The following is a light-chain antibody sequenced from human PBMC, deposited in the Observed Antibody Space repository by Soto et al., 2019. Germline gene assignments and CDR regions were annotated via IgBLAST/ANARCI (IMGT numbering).Light chain of an antibody. CDR3: QTFNSYSWT. V-gene: IGKV1-5*03. J-gene: IGKJ1*01. CDR2: KAS. Sequence: DIQMTQSPSTLSASVGDRVTITCRASQSISSWLAWYQQKPGKAPKLLIYKASSLESGVPSRFSGSGSGTEFHLTINSLEPGDFANYYCQTFNSYSWTFGQGTKVEIK. CDR1: QSISSW.